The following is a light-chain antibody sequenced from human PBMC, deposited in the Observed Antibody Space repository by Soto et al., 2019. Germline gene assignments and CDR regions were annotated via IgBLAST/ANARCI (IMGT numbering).Light chain of an antibody. CDR1: ESISNW. V-gene: IGKV1-5*01. Sequence: DIQMTQSPSILSASVGDRVAITWRASESISNWLAWYQQKPGKAPKVLIYDASRLQSGVPERFSGSGSGTEFTLTISSLQADDIATYYCQQYKSYSYTFGQGTNLEI. CDR3: QQYKSYSYT. CDR2: DAS. J-gene: IGKJ2*01.